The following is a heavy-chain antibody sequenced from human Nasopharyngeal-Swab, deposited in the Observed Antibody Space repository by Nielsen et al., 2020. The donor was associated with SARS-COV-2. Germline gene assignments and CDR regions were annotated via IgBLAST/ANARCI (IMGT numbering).Heavy chain of an antibody. CDR2: INHSRST. Sequence: SETLSLTCAVYGGSFSGYSWSWIRQPPGKGLEWIGEINHSRSTNYNPSLKSRVTISVDTSKNQFSLKLSSVTAADTAVYYCARVLGYCSSTSCYEPYYYGMDVWGQGTTVTVSS. CDR1: GGSFSGYS. J-gene: IGHJ6*02. D-gene: IGHD2-2*01. CDR3: ARVLGYCSSTSCYEPYYYGMDV. V-gene: IGHV4-34*01.